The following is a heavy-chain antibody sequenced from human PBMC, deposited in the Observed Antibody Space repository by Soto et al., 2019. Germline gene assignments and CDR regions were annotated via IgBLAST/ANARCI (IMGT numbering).Heavy chain of an antibody. D-gene: IGHD6-19*01. V-gene: IGHV4-31*03. Sequence: ASETLSLTCTVSGGSISSGGYYWSWIRQHPGKGLEWIGYIYYSGSTYYNPSLKSRVTISVDTSKNQFSLKLSSVTAADTAVYYGARAYSGYSSPWGQGTLVTVSS. CDR3: ARAYSGYSSP. CDR1: GGSISSGGYY. CDR2: IYYSGST. J-gene: IGHJ5*02.